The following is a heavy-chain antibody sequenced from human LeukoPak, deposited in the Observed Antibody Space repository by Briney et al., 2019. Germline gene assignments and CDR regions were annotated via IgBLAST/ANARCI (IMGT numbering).Heavy chain of an antibody. CDR1: GFTFSSYS. CDR2: ISSSSSYI. Sequence: GGSLRLSCAASGFTFSSYSMNWVRQAPGRGLEWVSSISSSSSYIYYADSLKGRFTISRDNAKNSLFLQMNSLRAEDTAVYYCAREVTPYYWGQGTLVTVSS. V-gene: IGHV3-21*01. D-gene: IGHD4-23*01. CDR3: AREVTPYY. J-gene: IGHJ4*02.